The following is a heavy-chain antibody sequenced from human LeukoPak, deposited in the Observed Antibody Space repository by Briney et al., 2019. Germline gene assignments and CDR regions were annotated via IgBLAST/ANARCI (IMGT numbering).Heavy chain of an antibody. D-gene: IGHD5/OR15-5a*01. J-gene: IGHJ3*02. V-gene: IGHV3-23*01. CDR1: GFTFSSYA. CDR3: AKDDSVSSNFDAFDI. CDR2: ISGSDGST. Sequence: GGSLRLSCAASGFTFSSYAMSWVRQAPGEGLEWVSTISGSDGSTYYADSVTGRFTISRDNSKNTLYLQMNSLRAQDTAVYYCAKDDSVSSNFDAFDIWGQGTMVTVSS.